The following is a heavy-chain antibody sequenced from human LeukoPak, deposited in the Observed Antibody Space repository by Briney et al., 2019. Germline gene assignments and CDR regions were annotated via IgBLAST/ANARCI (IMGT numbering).Heavy chain of an antibody. CDR3: ASNSGYDSFGFDY. CDR2: IKQDGSEK. Sequence: GGSLRLSCAASGFTFSSYWMSWVRQAPGEGLEWVANIKQDGSEKYYVDSVKGRFTISRDNAKNSLYLQMNSLRAEDTAVYYCASNSGYDSFGFDYWGQGTLVTVSS. V-gene: IGHV3-7*01. D-gene: IGHD5-12*01. CDR1: GFTFSSYW. J-gene: IGHJ4*02.